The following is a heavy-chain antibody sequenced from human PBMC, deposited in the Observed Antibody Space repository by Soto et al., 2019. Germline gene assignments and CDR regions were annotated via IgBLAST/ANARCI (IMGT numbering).Heavy chain of an antibody. CDR1: GGSISSYY. D-gene: IGHD5-18*01. CDR3: ARGLEAMDPVGGY. CDR2: IYYSGST. Sequence: QVQLQESGPGLVKPSETLSLTCTVSGGSISSYYWSWIRQPPGKGLEWIGYIYYSGSTNYNPSLKSRVTISVDTSKNQFSLKLSSVTAADTAVYYCARGLEAMDPVGGYWGQGTLVTVSS. J-gene: IGHJ4*02. V-gene: IGHV4-59*08.